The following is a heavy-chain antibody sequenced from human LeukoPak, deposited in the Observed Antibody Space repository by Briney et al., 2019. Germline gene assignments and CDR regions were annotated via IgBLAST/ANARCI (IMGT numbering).Heavy chain of an antibody. D-gene: IGHD3-3*01. CDR3: ARVRDYDFWSGPFDY. CDR2: IYYSGST. CDR1: GGSISSYY. Sequence: ETLSLTCTVSGGSISSYYWSWIRQPPGKGLEWIGYIYYSGSTNYNPSLKSRVTISVDTSKNQFSLKLSSVTAADTAVYYCARVRDYDFWSGPFDYWGQGTLVTVSS. V-gene: IGHV4-59*01. J-gene: IGHJ4*02.